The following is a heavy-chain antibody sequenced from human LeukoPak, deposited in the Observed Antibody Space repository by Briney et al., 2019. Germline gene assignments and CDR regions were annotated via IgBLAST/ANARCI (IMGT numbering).Heavy chain of an antibody. D-gene: IGHD3-22*01. CDR3: ARWDSSVGNASDI. V-gene: IGHV1-46*01. CDR1: GDTFIRSY. CDR2: INPSGGDI. J-gene: IGHJ3*02. Sequence: ASVRVSCKASGDTFIRSYMHWVRQAPGQGLEWMGIINPSGGDIRYAQKFQGRVTMTRDTSTSTVYLELRSLRSEDTAVYYCARWDSSVGNASDIWGQGTMITISS.